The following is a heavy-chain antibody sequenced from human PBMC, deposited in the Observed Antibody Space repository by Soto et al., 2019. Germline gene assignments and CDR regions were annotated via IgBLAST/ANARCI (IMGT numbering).Heavy chain of an antibody. Sequence: QFQLVQSGAEVKKPGASVKVSCKASGYTFTSYGISWVRQAPGQGLEWMGWISAYNGNTNYAQKLQGRVTMTTDTSTSPAYMELRSLRSDDTAVYYCARDRRYYYDSSGLLDYWGQGTLVTVSS. CDR2: ISAYNGNT. CDR3: ARDRRYYYDSSGLLDY. J-gene: IGHJ4*02. CDR1: GYTFTSYG. V-gene: IGHV1-18*01. D-gene: IGHD3-22*01.